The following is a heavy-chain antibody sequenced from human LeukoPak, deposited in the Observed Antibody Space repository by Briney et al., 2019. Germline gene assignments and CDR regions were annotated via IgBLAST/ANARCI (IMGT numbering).Heavy chain of an antibody. CDR2: FDPEDGET. Sequence: GASVKVSCKVSGYTLTELSMRWVRQAPGKGREWRGGFDPEDGETIYAQKFQGRATMPEDTSTDTAYMELSSRRSEDTAVYYCATALPSWEPPAYFDYWGQGTLVTVSS. V-gene: IGHV1-24*01. CDR1: GYTLTELS. J-gene: IGHJ4*02. D-gene: IGHD1-26*01. CDR3: ATALPSWEPPAYFDY.